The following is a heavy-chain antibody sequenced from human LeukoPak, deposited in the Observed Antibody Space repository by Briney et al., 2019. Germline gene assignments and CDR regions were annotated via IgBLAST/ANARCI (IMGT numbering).Heavy chain of an antibody. J-gene: IGHJ4*02. Sequence: ASVKVSCKASGYTFTGYYMHWVRQAPGQGLEWMGRIIPILGIANYAQKFQGRVTVTADKSTSTAYMELSSLRSEDTAVYYCARDSEWYYFDYWGQGTLVTVSS. CDR2: IIPILGIA. V-gene: IGHV1-69*04. CDR3: ARDSEWYYFDY. CDR1: GYTFTGYY. D-gene: IGHD2-8*01.